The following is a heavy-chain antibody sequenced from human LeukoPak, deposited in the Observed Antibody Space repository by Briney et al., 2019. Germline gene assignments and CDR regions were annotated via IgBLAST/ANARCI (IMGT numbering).Heavy chain of an antibody. CDR3: ARRVSYYYFYMDV. CDR1: GDSVSVYY. CDR2: INDSGST. Sequence: SETLSLTCGVSGDSVSVYYWSWIRQSPGKGLEWMAEINDSGSTNFNPPLKSRLRISLDASKNQFSLTLSSVTAADTAVYYCARRVSYYYFYMDVWGNGTTVTVSS. V-gene: IGHV4-34*01. J-gene: IGHJ6*03.